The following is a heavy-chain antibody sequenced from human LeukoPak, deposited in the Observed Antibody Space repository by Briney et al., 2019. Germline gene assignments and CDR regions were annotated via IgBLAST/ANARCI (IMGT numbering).Heavy chain of an antibody. J-gene: IGHJ4*02. CDR1: GGTFSSYA. CDR3: ARDPVGLWFGEIDY. D-gene: IGHD3-10*01. Sequence: GASVKVSCKASGGTFSSYAISWVRQAPGQGLEWMGGIIPIFGTANYAQKFQGRVTITADKSTSTAYMELSSLRSEDTAVYYCARDPVGLWFGEIDYWGQGTLVTVSS. CDR2: IIPIFGTA. V-gene: IGHV1-69*06.